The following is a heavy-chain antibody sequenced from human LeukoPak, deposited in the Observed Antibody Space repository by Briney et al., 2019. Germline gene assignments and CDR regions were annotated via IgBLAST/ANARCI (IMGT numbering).Heavy chain of an antibody. V-gene: IGHV3-30*04. CDR1: GFTFNSYA. D-gene: IGHD6-19*01. Sequence: GGSLRLSCVASGFTFNSYAMHWVRQAPGKGLEWVAVISYDGSNKYYADSVKGRFTISRDNAKNSLYLQMNSLRAEDTAVYYCARARNRIAVAGTRYYMDVWGKGTTVTVSS. CDR2: ISYDGSNK. J-gene: IGHJ6*03. CDR3: ARARNRIAVAGTRYYMDV.